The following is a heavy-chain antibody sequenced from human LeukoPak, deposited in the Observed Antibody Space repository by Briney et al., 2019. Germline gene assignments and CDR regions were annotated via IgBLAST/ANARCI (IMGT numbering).Heavy chain of an antibody. D-gene: IGHD1-26*01. V-gene: IGHV4-59*01. J-gene: IGHJ4*02. CDR3: ASVIVGATFDY. CDR2: IYYSGST. Sequence: SETLSHTCTVSGGSISSYYWSGIRQPPGKGLEWIGYIYYSGSTNYNPSLKSRVTISVDTSKNQFSLKLSSVTAADTAVYYCASVIVGATFDYWGQGTLVTVSS. CDR1: GGSISSYY.